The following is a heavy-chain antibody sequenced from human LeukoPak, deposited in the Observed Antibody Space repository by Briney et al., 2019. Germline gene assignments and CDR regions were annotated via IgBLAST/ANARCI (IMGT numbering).Heavy chain of an antibody. D-gene: IGHD3-22*01. CDR3: AKGFYDNSASGVFDI. V-gene: IGHV3-53*01. Sequence: GGSLRLSCAASGFTVSSNYMSWVRQAPGKGLDWVSIIYSGGFTYYADSVKGRFTISRDNSKNTLYLQMNSLRAEDTAVYYCAKGFYDNSASGVFDIWGQGTMVTVSS. J-gene: IGHJ3*02. CDR1: GFTVSSNY. CDR2: IYSGGFT.